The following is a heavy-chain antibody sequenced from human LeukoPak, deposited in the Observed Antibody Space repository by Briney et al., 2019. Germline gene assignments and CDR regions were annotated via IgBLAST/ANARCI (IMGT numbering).Heavy chain of an antibody. D-gene: IGHD3-3*01. Sequence: ASVKVSCKASGYTFTSYGISWVRQAPGQGLEWMGWINAYNSNTDYAQKLQGRVTMTTDTSTSTAYMELRSLRSDDTAVYYCARPIFGVFYNMDVWGKGTTVTVSS. CDR3: ARPIFGVFYNMDV. V-gene: IGHV1-18*01. CDR1: GYTFTSYG. CDR2: INAYNSNT. J-gene: IGHJ6*03.